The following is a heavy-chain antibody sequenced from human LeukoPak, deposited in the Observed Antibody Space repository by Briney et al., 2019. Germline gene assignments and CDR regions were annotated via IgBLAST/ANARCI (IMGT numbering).Heavy chain of an antibody. Sequence: ESLKISCKGSGYSFTSYWIGWVRQMPGKGLEWMGIIYPGDSDTRYSPSFQGQVTISADKSISTAYLQWSSLKASDTAMYYCARRREGYCSGGSCPNWFDPWGQGTLVTVSS. V-gene: IGHV5-51*01. CDR1: GYSFTSYW. D-gene: IGHD2-15*01. CDR3: ARRREGYCSGGSCPNWFDP. J-gene: IGHJ5*02. CDR2: IYPGDSDT.